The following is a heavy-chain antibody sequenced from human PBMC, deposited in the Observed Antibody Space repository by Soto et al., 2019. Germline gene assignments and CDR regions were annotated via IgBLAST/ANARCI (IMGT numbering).Heavy chain of an antibody. V-gene: IGHV3-30*18. CDR2: ISYDGSNK. CDR1: GFTFSSYG. J-gene: IGHJ4*02. Sequence: QPGGSLRLSCAASGFTFSSYGMHWVRQAPGKGLEWVAVISYDGSNKYYADSVKGRFTISRDNSKNTLYLQMNSLRAEDTAVYYCAKVSLSGYYYVRPPYYFDYWGQGTLVTVSS. CDR3: AKVSLSGYYYVRPPYYFDY. D-gene: IGHD3-22*01.